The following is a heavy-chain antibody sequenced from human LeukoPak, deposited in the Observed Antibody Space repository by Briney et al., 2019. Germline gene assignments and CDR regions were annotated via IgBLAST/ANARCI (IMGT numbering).Heavy chain of an antibody. Sequence: SETLCLTCAVSGGSISSNSYYWSCIRHPPGKGLGWIGFMSNSGHTDSTPSLKSRVTISLDTSKNQFSLKLNSVTAADTAVYYCARVSAAGTGPDSWGQGTLVTVSS. J-gene: IGHJ4*02. CDR3: ARVSAAGTGPDS. V-gene: IGHV4-61*01. CDR2: MSNSGHT. D-gene: IGHD6-13*01. CDR1: GGSISSNSYY.